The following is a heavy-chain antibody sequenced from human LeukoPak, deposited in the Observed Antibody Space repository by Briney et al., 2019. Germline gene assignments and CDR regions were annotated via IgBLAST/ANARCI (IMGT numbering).Heavy chain of an antibody. D-gene: IGHD3-16*01. J-gene: IGHJ4*02. CDR3: ARDYDYVWAPGS. Sequence: GGSLRLSCAASEFTVSSNYMSWVRQAPGKGLEWVSVIYSGGRIYYADSVKGRFTISRDNSKNTVYLQMNNLRVEDTAVYYCARDYDYVWAPGSWGQGTLVTVSS. V-gene: IGHV3-66*01. CDR2: IYSGGRI. CDR1: EFTVSSNY.